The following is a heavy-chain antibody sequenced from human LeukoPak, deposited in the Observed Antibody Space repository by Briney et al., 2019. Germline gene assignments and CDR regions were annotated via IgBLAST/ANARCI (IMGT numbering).Heavy chain of an antibody. CDR2: IYYSGST. D-gene: IGHD1-14*01. Sequence: SETLSLTCTVSGGSISSSSYYWGWIRQPPGKGLEWIGSIYYSGSTYYNPSLKSRVTISVDTSKNQFSLKLSSVTAADTAVYYCARTKPTGSDAFDIWGQGTMVTVSS. CDR1: GGSISSSSYY. V-gene: IGHV4-39*01. J-gene: IGHJ3*02. CDR3: ARTKPTGSDAFDI.